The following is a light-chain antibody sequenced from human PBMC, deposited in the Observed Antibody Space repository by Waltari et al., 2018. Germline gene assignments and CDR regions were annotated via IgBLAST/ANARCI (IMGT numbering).Light chain of an antibody. J-gene: IGKJ4*01. V-gene: IGKV1-39*01. CDR1: QSISSY. Sequence: QMTQSPSSLSASVGDRFTITCRASQSISSYLDWYQQKPGKAPKLLIYAASSLQSGVPSRFSGSGSGTDFTLTISSLQPEDFATYYCQQSYSTLTFGGGTKVEIK. CDR2: AAS. CDR3: QQSYSTLT.